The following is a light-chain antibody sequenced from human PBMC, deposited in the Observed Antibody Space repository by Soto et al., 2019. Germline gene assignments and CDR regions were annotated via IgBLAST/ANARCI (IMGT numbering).Light chain of an antibody. CDR3: QQLNSYPQIT. CDR1: QGISSY. J-gene: IGKJ5*01. V-gene: IGKV1-9*01. Sequence: DIQLTQSPSFLSASVGDRVTITCRASQGISSYLAWYQQKPGKAPKLLIYAASTLHSGVPSRFSGSVSGTEFTLTISSRQPEDVATYYCQQLNSYPQITFGQGTRLEIK. CDR2: AAS.